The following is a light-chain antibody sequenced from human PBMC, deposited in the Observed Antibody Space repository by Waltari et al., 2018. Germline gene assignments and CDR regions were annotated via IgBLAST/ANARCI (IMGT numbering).Light chain of an antibody. V-gene: IGLV1-36*01. CDR3: AAWDDSLNGVV. J-gene: IGLJ3*02. CDR1: RANLGNNV. Sequence: QSLLTQPPSVSEAPGQRVTIPCSGSRANLGNNVLNWYQPLPGKPPKPLIYYDDLLPSGVSDRFSGSKSGTSASLAISGLQSEDEADYYCAAWDDSLNGVVFGGGTKLTVL. CDR2: YDD.